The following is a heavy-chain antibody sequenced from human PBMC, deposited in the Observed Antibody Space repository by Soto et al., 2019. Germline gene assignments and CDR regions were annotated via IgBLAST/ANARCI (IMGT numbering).Heavy chain of an antibody. Sequence: QVQLQESGPGLVKPSGTLSLTCAVSSGSISNGNWWNWVRQPPGKGLEWIGEIYRSGSTNYNPSLKSRVPISLDKSTNQFSLQLSSVTAADTAVYYCAANSYYSLGVWGQGTTVTVSS. V-gene: IGHV4-4*02. CDR1: SGSISNGNW. J-gene: IGHJ6*02. CDR2: IYRSGST. CDR3: AANSYYSLGV.